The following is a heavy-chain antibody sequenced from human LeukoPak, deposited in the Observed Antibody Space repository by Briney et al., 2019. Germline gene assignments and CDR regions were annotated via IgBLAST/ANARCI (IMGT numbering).Heavy chain of an antibody. Sequence: ASVKVSCKASGYTFTSYDINLVRQATGQGLEWMGWMNPNSGNTGYAQKFQGRVTITRNTSISTAYMELSSLRSEDTAVYYCARGGWIAVSLFGLGPSGFAPWGQGTLVTVYS. CDR2: MNPNSGNT. CDR3: ARGGWIAVSLFGLGPSGFAP. J-gene: IGHJ5*02. CDR1: GYTFTSYD. D-gene: IGHD6-19*01. V-gene: IGHV1-8*03.